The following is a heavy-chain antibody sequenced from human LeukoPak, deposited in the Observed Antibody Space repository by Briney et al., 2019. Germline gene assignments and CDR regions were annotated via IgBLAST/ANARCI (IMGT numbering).Heavy chain of an antibody. CDR2: IYYSGST. CDR1: GYSISSGYY. J-gene: IGHJ4*02. Sequence: ESSETLSLTCTVSGYSISSGYYWGWIRQPPGKGVEWIGSIYYSGSTYYNPSLKSRVTISVDTSKNQFSLKLSSVTAADTAVYYCARRGPDTAIVYFDYWGQGTLVTVSS. V-gene: IGHV4-38-2*02. CDR3: ARRGPDTAIVYFDY. D-gene: IGHD5-18*01.